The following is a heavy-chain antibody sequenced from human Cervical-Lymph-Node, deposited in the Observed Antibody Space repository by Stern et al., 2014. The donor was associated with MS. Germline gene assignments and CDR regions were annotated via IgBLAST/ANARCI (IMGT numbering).Heavy chain of an antibody. CDR3: ARDWIAAAGTYYYYYGMDV. Sequence: VQLVESGGGLIQPGGSLRLSCAASGFTVSSNYMSWVRQAPGKGLEWVSVIYSGGSTYYADSVKGRFTISRDNSKNTLYLQMNSLRAEDTDVYYCARDWIAAAGTYYYYYGMDVWGQGTTVTVSS. CDR2: IYSGGST. D-gene: IGHD6-13*01. V-gene: IGHV3-53*01. J-gene: IGHJ6*02. CDR1: GFTVSSNY.